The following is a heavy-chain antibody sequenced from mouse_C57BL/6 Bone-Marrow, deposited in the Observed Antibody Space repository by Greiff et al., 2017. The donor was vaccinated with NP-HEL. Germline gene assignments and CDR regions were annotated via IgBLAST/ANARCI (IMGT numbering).Heavy chain of an antibody. CDR2: IGPGSGST. CDR3: ALITTVVANYAMDY. V-gene: IGHV1-77*01. CDR1: GYTFTDYY. Sequence: QVQLQQSGAELVKPGASVKISCKASGYTFTDYYINWVKQRPGQGLEWIGKIGPGSGSTYYNEKFKGKATLTADKSSSTAYMQLSSLTSEDSAVYFCALITTVVANYAMDYWGQGTSVTVSS. D-gene: IGHD1-1*01. J-gene: IGHJ4*01.